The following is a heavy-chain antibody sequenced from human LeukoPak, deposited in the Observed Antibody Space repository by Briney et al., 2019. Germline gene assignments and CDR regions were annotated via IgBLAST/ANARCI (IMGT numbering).Heavy chain of an antibody. J-gene: IGHJ4*02. D-gene: IGHD3-22*01. CDR1: GGTFISYA. CDR3: ATYTYYYDSSGYYVQRPLDY. V-gene: IGHV1-69*05. Sequence: ASVKVSCKASGGTFISYAISWVRQAPGQGLEWMGGIIPIFGTANYAQKFQGRVTITTDESTSTAYMELSSLRSEDTAVYYCATYTYYYDSSGYYVQRPLDYWGQGTLVTVSS. CDR2: IIPIFGTA.